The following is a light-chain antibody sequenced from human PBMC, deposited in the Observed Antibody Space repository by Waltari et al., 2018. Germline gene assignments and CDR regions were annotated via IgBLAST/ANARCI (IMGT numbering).Light chain of an antibody. CDR3: QQYNSYSLLS. V-gene: IGKV1-5*03. Sequence: DTQMTQSPSTLSASVGDRVIFSCRASQSISKGLAWYQQKPGKAPKLLIYKASTLESGVPSRFSCSRSGREFTLTISSLQPEDFATYYCQQYNSYSLLSVGGGTKVEIK. CDR2: KAS. J-gene: IGKJ4*01. CDR1: QSISKG.